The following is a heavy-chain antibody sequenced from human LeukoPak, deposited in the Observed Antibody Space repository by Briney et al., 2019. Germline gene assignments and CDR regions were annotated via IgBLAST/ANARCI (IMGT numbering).Heavy chain of an antibody. CDR1: GGTFSSYA. J-gene: IGHJ4*02. D-gene: IGHD2-2*01. CDR3: ARGPGLGYCSSTSCYPPDY. Sequence: ASVKVSCKASGGTFSSYAISWVRQAPGQGLEWMGGIIPIFGTANYAQKFQGRVTITADEFTSTAYMELSSLRSEDTAVYYCARGPGLGYCSSTSCYPPDYWGQGTLVTVSS. CDR2: IIPIFGTA. V-gene: IGHV1-69*01.